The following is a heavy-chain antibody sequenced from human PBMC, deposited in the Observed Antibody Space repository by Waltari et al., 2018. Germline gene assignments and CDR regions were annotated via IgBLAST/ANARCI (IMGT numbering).Heavy chain of an antibody. CDR2: IDPQDGET. D-gene: IGHD1-7*01. CDR3: ARTTTIKSLDY. V-gene: IGHV1-69-2*01. J-gene: IGHJ4*02. CDR1: GYTFPDYY. Sequence: EVQLVQSGAEVKKPGATVKISCTAAGYTFPDYYIHWVQQAPGKGLEWVGRIDPQDGETKYADKFQGRATITADTSIDTVYMELSSLRSEDTAVFYCARTTTIKSLDYWGQGTLVTVSS.